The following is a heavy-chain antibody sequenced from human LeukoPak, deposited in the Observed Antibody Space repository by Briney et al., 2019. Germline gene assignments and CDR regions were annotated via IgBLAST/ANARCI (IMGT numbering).Heavy chain of an antibody. CDR2: IYYSGST. V-gene: IGHV4-59*01. CDR3: ARDRYYDSSGYYYPHYFDY. D-gene: IGHD3-22*01. J-gene: IGHJ4*02. Sequence: PSETLSLTCTVSGGSISSYYWSWIRQPPGKGLEWIGYIYYSGSTNYSPSLKSRVTISVDTSKNQFSLKLSSVTAADTAVYYCARDRYYDSSGYYYPHYFDYWGRGTLVTVSS. CDR1: GGSISSYY.